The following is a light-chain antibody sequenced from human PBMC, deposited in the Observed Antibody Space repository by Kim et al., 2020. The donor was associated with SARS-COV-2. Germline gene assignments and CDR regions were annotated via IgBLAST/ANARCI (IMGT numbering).Light chain of an antibody. CDR3: QQYNSQGT. CDR2: DAS. J-gene: IGKJ2*02. CDR1: HSISSW. V-gene: IGKV1-5*01. Sequence: DIQMTQSPSTLSASVGDRVTITCRASHSISSWLAWYQQKPGKAPKLLIYDASSLESGVPSRFSGSGSGTEFTLTISSLQPDDFATYYCQQYNSQGTFGQGTKLEI.